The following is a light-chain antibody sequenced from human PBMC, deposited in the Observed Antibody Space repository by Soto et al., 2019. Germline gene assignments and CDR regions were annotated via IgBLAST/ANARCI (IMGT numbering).Light chain of an antibody. V-gene: IGKV3-15*01. Sequence: EIVMKQSPATLSVSPGGRATLSCRASQSISGTLAWYQQKPGQAPRLLIHGASTRAPGFPARFSGSGSGTDFTLTMCSLQSEDFAVYYWQQYNNGPWTFGQGTKVDIK. CDR2: GAS. CDR3: QQYNNGPWT. J-gene: IGKJ1*01. CDR1: QSISGT.